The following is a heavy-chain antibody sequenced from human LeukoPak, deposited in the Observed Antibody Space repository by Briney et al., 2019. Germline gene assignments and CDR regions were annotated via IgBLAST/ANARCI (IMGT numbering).Heavy chain of an antibody. D-gene: IGHD1-26*01. J-gene: IGHJ3*02. CDR1: GFTVSSND. Sequence: PGGSLRLSCAASGFTVSSNDMSWVRQAPGKGLEWVSVIYSGGSTYYADSVKGRFTISRHNSKNTLYLQMNSLRAEDTAVYYCARVLVGATADAFDIWGQGTMVTVSS. CDR2: IYSGGST. CDR3: ARVLVGATADAFDI. V-gene: IGHV3-53*04.